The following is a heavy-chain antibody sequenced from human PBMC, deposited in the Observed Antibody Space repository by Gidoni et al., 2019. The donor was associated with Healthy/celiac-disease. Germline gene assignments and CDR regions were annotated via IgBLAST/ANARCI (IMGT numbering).Heavy chain of an antibody. CDR2: IYHSGSA. CDR1: GGSISSGGYP. CDR3: AGADRITMVRGVITPPDY. V-gene: IGHV4-30-2*01. J-gene: IGHJ4*02. Sequence: QLQLQESGSGLVKPSQTLSLTCAVSGGSISSGGYPWSWIRQPPGKGLEWIGYIYHSGSAYYNPSLKSRVTISVDRSKNQFSLKLSSVTAADTAVYYCAGADRITMVRGVITPPDYWGQGTLVTVSS. D-gene: IGHD3-10*01.